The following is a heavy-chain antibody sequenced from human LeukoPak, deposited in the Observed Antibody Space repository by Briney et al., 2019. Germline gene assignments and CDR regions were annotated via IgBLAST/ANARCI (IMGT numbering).Heavy chain of an antibody. CDR2: IYYRGST. V-gene: IGHV4-61*01. Sequence: SGTLSLTCTVSGGSISSGSYYWSWIRQPPGKGLEWIGYIYYRGSTNYNPSLKSRVTISVDTSKNQFSLKLSSVTAADTAIYYCARAAGSGWSYFDYWGQGTLVTVSS. D-gene: IGHD6-19*01. CDR1: GGSISSGSYY. CDR3: ARAAGSGWSYFDY. J-gene: IGHJ4*02.